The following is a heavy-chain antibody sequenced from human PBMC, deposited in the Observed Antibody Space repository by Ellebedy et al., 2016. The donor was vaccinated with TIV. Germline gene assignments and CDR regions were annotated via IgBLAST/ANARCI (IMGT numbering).Heavy chain of an antibody. CDR3: ASNWGWNYFDN. J-gene: IGHJ4*02. Sequence: GESLKISCVASGFTFKYATHWVRQAPGKGLEWVAVIWHDGNTKDYKDSVKGRFTISRDNSNNTLYLQMNSLRIEDTAVYYCASNWGWNYFDNWGQGTLVTVSS. D-gene: IGHD7-27*01. V-gene: IGHV3-33*08. CDR1: GFTFKYA. CDR2: IWHDGNTK.